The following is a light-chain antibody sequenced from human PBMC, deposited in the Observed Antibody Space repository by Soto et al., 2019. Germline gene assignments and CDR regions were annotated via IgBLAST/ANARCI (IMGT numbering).Light chain of an antibody. CDR1: QDISSY. V-gene: IGKV1-39*01. J-gene: IGKJ4*01. CDR2: AAS. CDR3: QQYYSFPLT. Sequence: DIQITQSPSSLSASVGDRVTITCQASQDISSYLNWYQQKPGKAPELLIYAASTLQSGVPSRFSGSGSGTDFTLTISCLQSEDFATYYCQQYYSFPLTFGGGTKVDIK.